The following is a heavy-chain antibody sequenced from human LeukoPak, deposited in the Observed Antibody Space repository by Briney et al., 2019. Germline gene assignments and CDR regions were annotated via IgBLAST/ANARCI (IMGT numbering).Heavy chain of an antibody. CDR1: GFTFSRYA. CDR3: AKGDCSSTSCPFDY. D-gene: IGHD2-2*01. Sequence: GGSLRLSCAASGFTFSRYAMSLVPQAPGKELESVSAISGSGGSTYYADSVKGRFTISRDNSKNTLYLQMNSLRAEGTAVYYCAKGDCSSTSCPFDYWGQGTLVTVSS. J-gene: IGHJ4*02. V-gene: IGHV3-23*01. CDR2: ISGSGGST.